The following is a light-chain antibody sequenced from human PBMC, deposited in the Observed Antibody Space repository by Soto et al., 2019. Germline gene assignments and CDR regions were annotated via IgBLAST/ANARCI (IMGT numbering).Light chain of an antibody. CDR1: QSVSSNF. J-gene: IGKJ1*01. Sequence: ESVLTQSPGTLSLSPGERATLSCKASQSVSSNFLAWYQHKPGQAPRLLIYGASYRATDIPYRFSGSGSGTDFTLTITRLEPEDFAVYYCQQYGTSPPTFGQGTKVEI. V-gene: IGKV3-20*01. CDR2: GAS. CDR3: QQYGTSPPT.